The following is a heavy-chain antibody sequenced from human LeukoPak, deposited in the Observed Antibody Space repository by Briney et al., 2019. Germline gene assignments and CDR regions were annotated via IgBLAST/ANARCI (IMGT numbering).Heavy chain of an antibody. CDR3: AKVPPHRLVDISGYYFSNDG. V-gene: IGHV3-23*01. J-gene: IGHJ4*02. CDR2: ISDSGRNT. D-gene: IGHD3-22*01. CDR1: GFTFSSYA. Sequence: GRSLRLSCAASGFTFSSYAMSWVRQPPGKGLEWVSAISDSGRNTSSADSVQGRITISRDNSKTTLYLQITSLRAEDTAVHYCAKVPPHRLVDISGYYFSNDGWGQGTLVTVSS.